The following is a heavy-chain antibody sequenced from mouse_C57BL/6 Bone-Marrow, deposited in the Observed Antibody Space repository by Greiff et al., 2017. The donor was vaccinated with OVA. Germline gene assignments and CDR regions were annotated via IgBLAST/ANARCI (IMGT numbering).Heavy chain of an antibody. D-gene: IGHD2-2*01. CDR2: IYPSDSET. CDR1: GYTFTSYW. CDR3: ARVVTTPLYAMDY. V-gene: IGHV1-61*01. Sequence: VQLQQPGAELVRPGSSVKLSCKASGYTFTSYWMDWVKQRPGQGLEWIGNIYPSDSETHYNQKFKDKATLTVDKSSSTAYMQLSSLTSEDSAVYYCARVVTTPLYAMDYWGQGTSVTVSS. J-gene: IGHJ4*01.